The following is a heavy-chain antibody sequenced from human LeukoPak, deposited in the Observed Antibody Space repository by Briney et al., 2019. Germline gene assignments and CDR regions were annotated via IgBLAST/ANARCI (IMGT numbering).Heavy chain of an antibody. V-gene: IGHV3-23*01. Sequence: GGSLRLSCAASGFTFSSHSMSWVRQAPGEGLEWVSAISPSGGSTTYRDSVKGQFTISRDNSKNRLYLQMNTLTVEDTAIYYCARRLLTGGLTDFFDYWGQGTLVTVSS. CDR2: ISPSGGST. J-gene: IGHJ4*02. D-gene: IGHD3-9*01. CDR3: ARRLLTGGLTDFFDY. CDR1: GFTFSSHS.